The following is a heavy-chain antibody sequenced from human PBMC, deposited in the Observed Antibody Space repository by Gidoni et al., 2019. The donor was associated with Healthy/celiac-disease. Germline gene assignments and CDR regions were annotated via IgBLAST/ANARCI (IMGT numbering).Heavy chain of an antibody. CDR1: GYTFTSYY. Sequence: QVQLVQSGAEVKKPGASVKVSCKASGYTFTSYYMHWVRQAPGQGLEWIGIINPSGGSTSYAQKFQGRVTMTRDTSTSTVYMELSSLRSEDTAVYYCARDSGGYYDSSKGLDYWGQGTLVTVSS. CDR3: ARDSGGYYDSSKGLDY. J-gene: IGHJ4*02. V-gene: IGHV1-46*01. CDR2: INPSGGST. D-gene: IGHD3-22*01.